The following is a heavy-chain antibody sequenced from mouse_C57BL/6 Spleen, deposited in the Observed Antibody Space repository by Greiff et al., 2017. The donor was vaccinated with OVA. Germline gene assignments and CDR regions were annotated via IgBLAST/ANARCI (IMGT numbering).Heavy chain of an antibody. CDR3: ERLGTTVVDYWYFDV. CDR1: GFTFSDYG. CDR2: ISNLTYSI. J-gene: IGHJ1*03. V-gene: IGHV5-15*01. Sequence: EVKLMESGGGLVQPGGSLKLSCAASGFTFSDYGMAWVRQAPGKGPEWVAFISNLTYSIYYADTVTGRFTISRENAKNTLYLEMSSLRSEDTAMYYCERLGTTVVDYWYFDVWGTGTTVTVSS. D-gene: IGHD1-1*01.